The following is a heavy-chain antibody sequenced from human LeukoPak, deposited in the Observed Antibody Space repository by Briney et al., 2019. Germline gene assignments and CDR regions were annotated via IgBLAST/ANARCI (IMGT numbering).Heavy chain of an antibody. CDR2: ISYDGSNK. V-gene: IGHV3-30-3*01. CDR3: ARDLARGYYGSGSYYNVDYFDY. Sequence: RGSLRLSCAASGFTFSSYALHWVRQAPGKGLEWVAVISYDGSNKYYADSVRGRFTISRDNSKNTLYLQMNSLRVEDTAVYHCARDLARGYYGSGSYYNVDYFDYWGQGTLVTVSS. J-gene: IGHJ4*02. D-gene: IGHD3-10*01. CDR1: GFTFSSYA.